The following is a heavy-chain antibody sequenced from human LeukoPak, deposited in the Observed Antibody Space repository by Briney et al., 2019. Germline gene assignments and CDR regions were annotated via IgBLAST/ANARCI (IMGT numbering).Heavy chain of an antibody. V-gene: IGHV1-69*04. CDR3: ARDGIQPGAFDI. D-gene: IGHD5-18*01. Sequence: SVKVSCKASGGTFSSYAISWVRQAPGQGLEWMGRIIPILGIANYAQKFQGRVTITADKSTSTAYMELSSLRSEDTAVYYCARDGIQPGAFDIWGQGTMVTVSS. CDR1: GGTFSSYA. J-gene: IGHJ3*02. CDR2: IIPILGIA.